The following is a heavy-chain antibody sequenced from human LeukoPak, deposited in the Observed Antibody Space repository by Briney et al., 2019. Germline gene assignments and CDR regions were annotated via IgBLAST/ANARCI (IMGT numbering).Heavy chain of an antibody. Sequence: GGSLRLSCAASGFTFSSYGMHWVRQAPGKGLEWVAVISYDGSNKYYADSVKGRFTISRDNSKNTLYLQMNSLRAEDTAVYYCAKDPTLNWNHFDYWGQGTLVTVSS. D-gene: IGHD1-1*01. V-gene: IGHV3-30*18. CDR1: GFTFSSYG. J-gene: IGHJ4*02. CDR2: ISYDGSNK. CDR3: AKDPTLNWNHFDY.